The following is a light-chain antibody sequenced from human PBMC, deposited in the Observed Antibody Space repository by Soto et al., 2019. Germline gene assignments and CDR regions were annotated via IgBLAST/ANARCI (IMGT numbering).Light chain of an antibody. V-gene: IGKV1-5*03. CDR3: QQYNSDTLT. J-gene: IGKJ4*01. CDR2: KAS. Sequence: DIQMTQSPSTLSASVGDRVTITCRASQSISNWLAWYQQKPGKAPNLLIYKASSLKSGVPSRFSGSGSGTEFTLTISCLQPDDFATYYCQQYNSDTLTFGGGTKVDIK. CDR1: QSISNW.